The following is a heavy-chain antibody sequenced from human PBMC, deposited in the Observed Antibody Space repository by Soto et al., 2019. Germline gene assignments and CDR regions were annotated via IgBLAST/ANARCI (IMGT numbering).Heavy chain of an antibody. J-gene: IGHJ4*02. CDR1: GFTFSSYS. Sequence: GGSLRLSCAASGFTFSSYSMNWVRQAPGKGLEWVSYISSSSSTIYYADSVKGRFTISRDNAKNSLYLQMNSLRAEDTAVYYCAIDWLRSLYDYWGQGTLVTVSS. D-gene: IGHD6-19*01. CDR2: ISSSSSTI. V-gene: IGHV3-48*01. CDR3: AIDWLRSLYDY.